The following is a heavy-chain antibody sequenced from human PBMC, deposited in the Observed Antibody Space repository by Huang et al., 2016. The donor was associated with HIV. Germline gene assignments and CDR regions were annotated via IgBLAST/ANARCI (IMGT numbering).Heavy chain of an antibody. CDR1: GFSLTTRGGG. CDR2: IFWDDDK. Sequence: QITLKESGPTLVKPTQTLTLTCTFSGFSLTTRGGGVGWIRQPPGKALEWLALIFWDDDKRYSPSRKSRLTVTKDTSKNQVVLRMTNMSPADTATYYCAHRIAATDLFDFWGEGTLVAVSS. D-gene: IGHD2-21*01. V-gene: IGHV2-5*02. CDR3: AHRIAATDLFDF. J-gene: IGHJ4*02.